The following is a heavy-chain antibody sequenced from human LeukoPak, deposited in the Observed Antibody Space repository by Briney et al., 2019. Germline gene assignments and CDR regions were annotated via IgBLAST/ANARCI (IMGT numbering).Heavy chain of an antibody. V-gene: IGHV4-59*01. J-gene: IGHJ4*02. CDR3: ARDSPPFDY. CDR1: GVSISSYY. CDR2: IYYSGST. Sequence: PSETLSLTCTVSGVSISSYYWSWIRQPPGKGLEWIGYIYYSGSTNYNPSLKSRVTISVDTSKNQFSLKLSSVTAADTAVYYCARDSPPFDYWGQGTLVTVSS.